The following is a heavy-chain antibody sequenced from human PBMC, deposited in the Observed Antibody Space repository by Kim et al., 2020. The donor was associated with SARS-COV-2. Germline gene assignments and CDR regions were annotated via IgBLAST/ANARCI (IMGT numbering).Heavy chain of an antibody. V-gene: IGHV1-69*04. J-gene: IGHJ3*02. D-gene: IGHD3-22*01. CDR3: AREQYYYDSSGSQAFDI. Sequence: SVKVSCKASGGTFSSYAISWVRQAPGQGLEWMGRIIPILGIANYAQKFQGRVTITADKSTSTAYMELSSLRSEDTAMYYCAREQYYYDSSGSQAFDIWG. CDR1: GGTFSSYA. CDR2: IIPILGIA.